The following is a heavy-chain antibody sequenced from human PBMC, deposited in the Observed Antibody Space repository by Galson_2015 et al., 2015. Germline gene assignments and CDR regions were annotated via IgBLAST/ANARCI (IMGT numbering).Heavy chain of an antibody. Sequence: CAISGDSVPSNSAAWNWIRQSPSRGLEWLGRTYYMSKWYNDYAVSVKSRITINPGTSKNQFSLQLNSVTPEDTAVYYCAREGIAVAGRLDYWGQGTLVTVSS. CDR1: GDSVPSNSAA. D-gene: IGHD6-19*01. CDR3: AREGIAVAGRLDY. J-gene: IGHJ4*02. CDR2: TYYMSKWYN. V-gene: IGHV6-1*01.